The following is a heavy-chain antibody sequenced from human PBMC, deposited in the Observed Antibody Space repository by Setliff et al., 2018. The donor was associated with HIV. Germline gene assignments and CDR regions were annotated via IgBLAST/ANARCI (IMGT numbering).Heavy chain of an antibody. CDR1: DYTFTTYW. Sequence: GESLKISCKAVDYTFTTYWIGWVRQMPGEGLEWMGIIYPEDSNIKYNPSFQNQVTISADRSISTAYLQVHNLKASDTATYYCARRDGRSMNAFEIWGPGTMVTVSS. CDR2: IYPEDSNI. J-gene: IGHJ3*02. D-gene: IGHD6-13*01. V-gene: IGHV5-51*01. CDR3: ARRDGRSMNAFEI.